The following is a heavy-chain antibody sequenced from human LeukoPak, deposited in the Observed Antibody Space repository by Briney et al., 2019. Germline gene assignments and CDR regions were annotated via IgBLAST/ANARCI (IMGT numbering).Heavy chain of an antibody. CDR3: AIVRFLEWSPFDY. CDR1: GFTFKKYW. CDR2: ISSSSSTI. J-gene: IGHJ4*02. V-gene: IGHV3-48*01. D-gene: IGHD3-3*01. Sequence: GGSLRLSCAASGFTFKKYWMNWVRQAPGKGLEWVSYISSSSSTIYYADSVKGRFTISRDNAKNSLYLQMNSLRAEDTAVYYCAIVRFLEWSPFDYWGQGTLVIVSS.